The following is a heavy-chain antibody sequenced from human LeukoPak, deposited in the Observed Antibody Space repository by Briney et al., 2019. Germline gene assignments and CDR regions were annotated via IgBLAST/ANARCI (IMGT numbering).Heavy chain of an antibody. D-gene: IGHD3-10*01. CDR3: ARGDSLYFYGSGHFDY. CDR1: GFTFSSYW. CDR2: INSDGSST. J-gene: IGHJ4*02. V-gene: IGHV3-74*01. Sequence: PGGSLRLSCVASGFTFSSYWMHWVRQAPGKGLVWVSRINSDGSSTSYADSVKGRFTISRDNAKNTLYLQMNSLRAEDTAVYYCARGDSLYFYGSGHFDYWGQGTLVTVSS.